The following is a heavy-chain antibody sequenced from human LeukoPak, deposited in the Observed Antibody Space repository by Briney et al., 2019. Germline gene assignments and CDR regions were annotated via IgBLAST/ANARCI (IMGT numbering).Heavy chain of an antibody. CDR3: ARDQRWLRTLEY. Sequence: PGGSLRLSCAASGFTVSSTYMSWVRQAPGKGLQWVSVIYSGGGTYYAASVKGRFTISRDNSKNTLYLQMNSLRAEDTAVYYCARDQRWLRTLEYWGQGTLVTVSS. CDR1: GFTVSSTY. V-gene: IGHV3-66*01. D-gene: IGHD5-24*01. CDR2: IYSGGGT. J-gene: IGHJ4*02.